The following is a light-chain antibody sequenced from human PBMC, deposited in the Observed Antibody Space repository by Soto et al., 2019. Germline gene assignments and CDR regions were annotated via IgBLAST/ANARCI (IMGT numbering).Light chain of an antibody. CDR2: GAS. Sequence: ENVLTQSPGTLSLSPGERATLSCRASQSISSKFLAWYQQKPGQAPRLLIYGASSSATGIPDRFSGSGSGTYFTLTISRLEPEDFAVYYCQEYGSSLFGPPTKVDIK. V-gene: IGKV3-20*01. J-gene: IGKJ3*01. CDR1: QSISSKF. CDR3: QEYGSSL.